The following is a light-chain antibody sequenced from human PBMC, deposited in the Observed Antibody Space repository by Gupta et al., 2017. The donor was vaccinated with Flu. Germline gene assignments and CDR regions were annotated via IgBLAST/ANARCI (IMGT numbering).Light chain of an antibody. J-gene: IGLJ3*02. Sequence: RFSGSKSGNTASLTISGLQAEDEADYYCSSYRTGSNIPWVFGGGTKVTVL. CDR3: SSYRTGSNIPWV. V-gene: IGLV2-14*01.